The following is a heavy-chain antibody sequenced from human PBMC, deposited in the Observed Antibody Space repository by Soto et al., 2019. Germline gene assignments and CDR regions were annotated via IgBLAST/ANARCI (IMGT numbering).Heavy chain of an antibody. J-gene: IGHJ4*02. D-gene: IGHD3-22*01. V-gene: IGHV1-8*01. CDR2: MNPNSGNT. CDR1: GYTFTSYD. CDR3: ASSSDSSGHLDFDY. Sequence: QVQLVQSGAEVKKPGASVKVSCKASGYTFTSYDINWVRQATGQGLEWMGWMNPNSGNTDYAQKFQGRVTMTRNTPISTAYMELSSLRSEDTAVYYCASSSDSSGHLDFDYWGQGTLVTVSS.